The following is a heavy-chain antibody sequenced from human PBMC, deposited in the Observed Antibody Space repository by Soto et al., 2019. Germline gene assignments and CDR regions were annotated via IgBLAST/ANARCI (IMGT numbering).Heavy chain of an antibody. CDR3: ARGHYDFWSGYFATIDY. J-gene: IGHJ4*02. CDR1: GGSISNYY. Sequence: SDTLSLTCTVSGGSISNYYWSWIRQPPGKGLEWIGYIHYSGNTKYNPSLKSRVTISADTSKDQFSLKLTSVTAADTAVYYCARGHYDFWSGYFATIDYWGQGTLVTVSS. CDR2: IHYSGNT. D-gene: IGHD3-3*01. V-gene: IGHV4-59*08.